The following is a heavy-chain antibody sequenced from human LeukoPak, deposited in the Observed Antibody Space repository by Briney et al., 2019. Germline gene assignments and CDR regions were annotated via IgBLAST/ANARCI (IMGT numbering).Heavy chain of an antibody. CDR2: ITNSGNSK. D-gene: IGHD3-22*01. CDR3: ARTRSSGYLTFDY. CDR1: GGSVSSGSYY. Sequence: LSLTCTVSGGSVSSGSYYWSWIRQPPGKGLEWVSYITNSGNSKSYADSVKSRFTISRDNTKNSLYLQMNGLRAEDTAVYYCARTRSSGYLTFDYWGQGILVTVSS. V-gene: IGHV3-11*06. J-gene: IGHJ4*02.